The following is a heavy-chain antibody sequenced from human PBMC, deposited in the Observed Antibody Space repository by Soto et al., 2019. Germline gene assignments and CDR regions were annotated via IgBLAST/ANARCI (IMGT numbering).Heavy chain of an antibody. Sequence: SENLPLTCTVSGGSISTCYWSWSRQPPGKRLEWIGYIYHSGSTEYNPSLESRVSILIDTSNNHFSLRLSSVTAADTAVYYCLRGGAIRTTITLYALAVWGQGPMVT. V-gene: IGHV4-59*01. CDR2: IYHSGST. CDR3: LRGGAIRTTITLYALAV. D-gene: IGHD1-7*01. J-gene: IGHJ6*02. CDR1: GGSISTCY.